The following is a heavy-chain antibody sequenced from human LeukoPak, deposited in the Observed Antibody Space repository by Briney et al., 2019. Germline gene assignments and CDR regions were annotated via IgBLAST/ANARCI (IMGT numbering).Heavy chain of an antibody. CDR1: GYTFTGYY. CDR2: INPNSGGT. V-gene: IGHV1-2*02. D-gene: IGHD3-10*01. Sequence: GASVKVSCKASGYTFTGYYMHWVRQAPGQGLEWMGWINPNSGGTNYAQKFQGRVTMTRDTSISTAYMELSRLRSDDTAVYYCARTEGITMVRGAEGYWGQGTLVTVSS. CDR3: ARTEGITMVRGAEGY. J-gene: IGHJ4*02.